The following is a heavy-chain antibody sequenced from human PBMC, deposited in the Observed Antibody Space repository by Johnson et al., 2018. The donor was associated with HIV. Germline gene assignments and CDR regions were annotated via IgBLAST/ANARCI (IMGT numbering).Heavy chain of an antibody. CDR2: ISYDGSNK. CDR3: ARVRRSGWYDNDAFDI. D-gene: IGHD6-19*01. Sequence: QVQLVESGGGVVQPGRSLRLSCAASGFTFSSYAMHWVRQAPGKGLEWVAVISYDGSNKYYADSVKGRFTISRDNSKNTLYLQMYTLRPEDTAVYSCARVRRSGWYDNDAFDIWGQGTMVTVSS. CDR1: GFTFSSYA. V-gene: IGHV3-30*04. J-gene: IGHJ3*02.